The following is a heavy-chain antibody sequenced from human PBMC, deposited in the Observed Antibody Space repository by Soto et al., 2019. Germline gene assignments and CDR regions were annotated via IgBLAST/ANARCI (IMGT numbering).Heavy chain of an antibody. J-gene: IGHJ4*02. Sequence: GGSLRLSCAASGFTFSSYAMSWVRQAPGKGLEWVSAISGSGGSTYYADSVKGRFTISRDNSKNTLYLQMNSMRAEDTAVYYCAKAVIMGYSGYDLNDYWGQGTLVTVSS. D-gene: IGHD5-12*01. CDR2: ISGSGGST. V-gene: IGHV3-23*01. CDR3: AKAVIMGYSGYDLNDY. CDR1: GFTFSSYA.